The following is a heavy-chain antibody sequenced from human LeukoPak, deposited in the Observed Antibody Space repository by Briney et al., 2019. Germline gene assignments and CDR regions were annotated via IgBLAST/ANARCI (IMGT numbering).Heavy chain of an antibody. CDR1: GFTFSNYA. Sequence: PGGSLRRSCAASGFTFSNYAMSWVRQAPGKGLGWFSVISGSGLSTYYADSVKGRFTISRDNSKNTLYLKMNSLRAEDTAVYYCAKGGLYNWFDPWGQGTLVTVSS. J-gene: IGHJ5*02. CDR3: AKGGLYNWFDP. D-gene: IGHD5-12*01. CDR2: ISGSGLST. V-gene: IGHV3-23*01.